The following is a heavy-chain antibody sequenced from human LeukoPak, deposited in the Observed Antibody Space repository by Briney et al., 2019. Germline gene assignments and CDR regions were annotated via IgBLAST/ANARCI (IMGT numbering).Heavy chain of an antibody. V-gene: IGHV4-59*12. CDR3: ARVSFHSGGPGP. CDR1: GGSISSYY. D-gene: IGHD2-15*01. CDR2: IYYSGST. Sequence: MPSETLSLTCTVSGGSISSYYWSWIRQPPGKGLEWIGYIYYSGSTYYNPSLKSRVTISADTSTNQFSLNLSSVTAADTAVYYCARVSFHSGGPGPWGQGTLVTVSS. J-gene: IGHJ5*02.